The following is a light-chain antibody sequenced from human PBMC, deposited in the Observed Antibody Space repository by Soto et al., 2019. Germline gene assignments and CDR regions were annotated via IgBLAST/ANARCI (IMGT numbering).Light chain of an antibody. Sequence: QLVLTQPPSMSGAPGQRVTISCTGSSSNIGAGYDVHWYQHLPGTAPKLLIYGNTNRPSGVPDRFSGSKSGTSASLAITGRQAEDEADYYCQSHDSSLNSWVFGGGTKLTVL. V-gene: IGLV1-40*01. J-gene: IGLJ3*02. CDR1: SSNIGAGYD. CDR3: QSHDSSLNSWV. CDR2: GNT.